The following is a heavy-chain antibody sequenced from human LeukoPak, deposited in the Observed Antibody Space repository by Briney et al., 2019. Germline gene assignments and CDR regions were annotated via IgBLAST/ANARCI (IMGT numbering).Heavy chain of an antibody. Sequence: PGGSLRLSCAASGFTFSSYAMHWVRQAPGKGLEWVAVISYDGSNKYYADSVKGRFTISRDNSKNTLYLQMNSLRAEDTAVYYCARDLSSNENSSPRSERYWFDPWGQETLVTVSS. CDR3: ARDLSSNENSSPRSERYWFDP. D-gene: IGHD6-6*01. CDR2: ISYDGSNK. V-gene: IGHV3-30-3*01. J-gene: IGHJ5*02. CDR1: GFTFSSYA.